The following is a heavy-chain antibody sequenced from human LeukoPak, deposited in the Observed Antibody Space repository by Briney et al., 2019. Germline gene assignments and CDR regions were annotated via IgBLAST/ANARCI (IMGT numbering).Heavy chain of an antibody. CDR1: GGSISSYY. V-gene: IGHV4-59*08. CDR3: ARHDYDYVWGSYHFFDY. CDR2: IYYSGST. J-gene: IGHJ4*02. D-gene: IGHD3-16*02. Sequence: SETLSLTCTVSGGSISSYYWSWLRQPPGKGLEWIGYIYYSGSTNYNPSLKSRVTISVDTSKNQFSLKLSSVTAADTAVYYCARHDYDYVWGSYHFFDYWGQGTLVTVSS.